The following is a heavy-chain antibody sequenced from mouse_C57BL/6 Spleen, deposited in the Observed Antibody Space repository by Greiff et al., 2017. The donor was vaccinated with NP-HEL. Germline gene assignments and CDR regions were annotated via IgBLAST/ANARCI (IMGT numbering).Heavy chain of an antibody. D-gene: IGHD4-1*01. Sequence: QVQLKESGAELARPGASVKLSCKASGYTFTSYGISWVKQRTGQGLEWIGEIYPRSGNTYYNEKVKGKATLTADKSSSTAYMELRSLTSEDSAVYFCARGPWDLFDYWGQGTTLTVSS. J-gene: IGHJ2*01. CDR2: IYPRSGNT. CDR1: GYTFTSYG. CDR3: ARGPWDLFDY. V-gene: IGHV1-81*01.